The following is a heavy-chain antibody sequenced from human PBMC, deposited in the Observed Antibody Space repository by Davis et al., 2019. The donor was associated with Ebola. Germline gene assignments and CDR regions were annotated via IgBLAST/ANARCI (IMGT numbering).Heavy chain of an antibody. CDR2: IYYSGST. D-gene: IGHD3-16*01. CDR1: GDSISSSSYY. J-gene: IGHJ2*01. CDR3: ARDGGRHWYFDL. V-gene: IGHV4-39*07. Sequence: SETLSLTCTVSGDSISSSSYYWAWIRQPPGKGLEWIGSIYYSGSTYYNPSLKSRVTISVDTSKNQFSLKLSSVTAADTAVYYCARDGGRHWYFDLWGRGTLVTVSS.